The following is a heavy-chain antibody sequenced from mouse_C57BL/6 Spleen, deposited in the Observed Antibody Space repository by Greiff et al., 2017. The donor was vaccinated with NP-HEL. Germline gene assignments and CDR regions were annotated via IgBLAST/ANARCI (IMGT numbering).Heavy chain of an antibody. Sequence: EVHLVESGGGLVKPGGSLKLSCAASGFTFSSYAMSWVRQTPEKRLEWVATISDGGSYTYYPDNVKGRFTISRDNAKNNLYLQMSHLKSEDTAMYYCAREDYGSGFDYRGQGTTLTVSS. CDR3: AREDYGSGFDY. CDR2: ISDGGSYT. D-gene: IGHD1-1*01. CDR1: GFTFSSYA. V-gene: IGHV5-4*01. J-gene: IGHJ2*01.